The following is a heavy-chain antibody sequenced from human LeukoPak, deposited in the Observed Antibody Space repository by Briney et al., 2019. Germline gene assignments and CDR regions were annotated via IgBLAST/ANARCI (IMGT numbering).Heavy chain of an antibody. CDR3: ASQGGFWSGYIDY. J-gene: IGHJ4*02. V-gene: IGHV4-39*01. Sequence: SETLSLTCTVSGGSISSSSYYWGWIRQPPGKGLEWIGSIYYSGSTYYNPSLKSRVTISVDTSKNQFSLKLSSVTAADTTVYYCASQGGFWSGYIDYWGQGALVTVSS. CDR2: IYYSGST. CDR1: GGSISSSSYY. D-gene: IGHD3-3*01.